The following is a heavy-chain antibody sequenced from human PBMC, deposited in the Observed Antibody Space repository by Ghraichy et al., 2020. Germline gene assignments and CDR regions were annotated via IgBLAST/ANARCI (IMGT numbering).Heavy chain of an antibody. CDR3: ASNTLRFLEWLVSSGAFDI. V-gene: IGHV3-53*01. CDR1: GFTVSSNY. D-gene: IGHD3-3*01. CDR2: IYSGGST. Sequence: GGSLRLSCAASGFTVSSNYMSWVRQAPGKGLEWVSVIYSGGSTYYADSVKGRFTISRDNSKNTLYLQMNSLRAEDTAVYYCASNTLRFLEWLVSSGAFDIWGQGTMVTVSS. J-gene: IGHJ3*02.